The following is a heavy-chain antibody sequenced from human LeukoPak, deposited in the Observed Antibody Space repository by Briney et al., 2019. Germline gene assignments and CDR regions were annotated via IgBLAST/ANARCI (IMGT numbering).Heavy chain of an antibody. CDR3: ARHSNYYDSSGYCDY. CDR1: GYSFTSYW. D-gene: IGHD3-22*01. Sequence: GESLKISCKGFGYSFTSYWIGWVRQLPGKGLEWMGIIYPGDSDTRYSPSFQGQVTISADKSISTAYLQWSSLKASDTAMYYCARHSNYYDSSGYCDYRGQGTLVTVSS. J-gene: IGHJ4*02. V-gene: IGHV5-51*01. CDR2: IYPGDSDT.